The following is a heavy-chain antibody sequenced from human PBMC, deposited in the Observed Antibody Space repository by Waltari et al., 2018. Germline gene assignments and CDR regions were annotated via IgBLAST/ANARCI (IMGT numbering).Heavy chain of an antibody. CDR2: IGTAGDT. J-gene: IGHJ6*02. CDR3: ARLLPRYGMDV. V-gene: IGHV3-13*01. D-gene: IGHD2-15*01. Sequence: EVQLVESGGGLVPPGGSLRLSCADSGFTFSSYDMHWVRQATGKGLEWVSDIGTAGDTYYPGSVKGRFTISRENAKNSLYLQMNSLRAEDTAVYYCARLLPRYGMDVWGQGTTVTVSS. CDR1: GFTFSSYD.